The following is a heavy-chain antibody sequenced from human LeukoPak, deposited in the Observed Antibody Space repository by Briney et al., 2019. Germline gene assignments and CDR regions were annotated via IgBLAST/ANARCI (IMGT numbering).Heavy chain of an antibody. D-gene: IGHD3-22*01. CDR1: GGSFSGYY. Sequence: SETLSLTCAVYGGSFSGYYWSWIRQPPGKGLEWIGEINHSGSTNYNPSLKSRVTISVDTSKNQFSLKLSSVTAADTAVYYCARDPYYYDSSGYPPRFDCWGQGTLVTVSS. CDR2: INHSGST. V-gene: IGHV4-34*01. J-gene: IGHJ4*02. CDR3: ARDPYYYDSSGYPPRFDC.